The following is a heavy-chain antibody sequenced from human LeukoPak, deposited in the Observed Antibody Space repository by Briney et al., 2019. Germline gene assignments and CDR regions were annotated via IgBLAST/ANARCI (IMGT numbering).Heavy chain of an antibody. CDR1: GYTFTGYY. V-gene: IGHV1-2*02. CDR2: INPNSGGT. J-gene: IGHJ4*02. Sequence: ASVKVSCKASGYTFTGYYMHWVRQAPGQGLEWMGWINPNSGGTNYAQKFQGRVTMTRDTSISTAYMELSRLRSDDTAVYYCARGYAGTVSEFDYWGPGNLFTVSS. CDR3: ARGYAGTVSEFDY. D-gene: IGHD6-13*01.